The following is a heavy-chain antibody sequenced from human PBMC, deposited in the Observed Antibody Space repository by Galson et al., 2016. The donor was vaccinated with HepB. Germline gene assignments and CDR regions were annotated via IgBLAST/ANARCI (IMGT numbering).Heavy chain of an antibody. J-gene: IGHJ4*02. D-gene: IGHD2-2*01. V-gene: IGHV3-23*01. Sequence: SLRLSCAASGFTFSDYAMNWVRQAPGKGLEWVSAISGSAGKTNYADSVKGRFTISRDNSKNTLYLQMNSLRAEDTAVYYCAKGGTVVVPAAAHWGQGTLVTVSS. CDR1: GFTFSDYA. CDR2: ISGSAGKT. CDR3: AKGGTVVVPAAAH.